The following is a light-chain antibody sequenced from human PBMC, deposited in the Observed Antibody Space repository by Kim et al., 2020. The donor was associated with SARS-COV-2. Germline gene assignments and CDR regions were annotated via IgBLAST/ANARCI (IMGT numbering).Light chain of an antibody. CDR1: QSVSSN. J-gene: IGKJ2*01. Sequence: EIVMTQSPATLSVSPGERATLSCRASQSVSSNLAWYQQKPGQGPRLLIYGASTRATGIPARFSGSGSGTEFTLTISSLQSEDFAVYYCQQYNNWPPRYTFGQGTKLEI. CDR3: QQYNNWPPRYT. V-gene: IGKV3-15*01. CDR2: GAS.